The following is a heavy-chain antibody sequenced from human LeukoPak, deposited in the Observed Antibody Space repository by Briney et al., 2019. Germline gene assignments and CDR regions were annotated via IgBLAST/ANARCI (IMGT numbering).Heavy chain of an antibody. V-gene: IGHV3-23*01. CDR3: AKGLIEGYYDSSGYYDY. CDR1: GFTFSSYA. D-gene: IGHD3-22*01. Sequence: GGSLRLSCAASGFTFSSYAMSWVRQAPGKGLEWVSAISGSGGSTYYADSVKGRFTISRDNPKNTLYLQMNSLRAEDTAVYYCAKGLIEGYYDSSGYYDYWGQGTLVTVSS. J-gene: IGHJ4*02. CDR2: ISGSGGST.